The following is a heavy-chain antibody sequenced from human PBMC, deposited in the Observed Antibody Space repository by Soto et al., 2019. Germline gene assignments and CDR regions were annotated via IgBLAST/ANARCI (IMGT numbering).Heavy chain of an antibody. D-gene: IGHD2-2*01. CDR2: ISYSGST. CDR1: GGSASSASFY. CDR3: ERGDAINLLDS. J-gene: IGHJ5*01. V-gene: IGHV4-61*01. Sequence: SETLSLTCTVSGGSASSASFYWNWIRQPPGKGLEWIGYISYSGSTNYNPSLRSRVTISVDTSKNQFSLRLTSATAADTAVYYCERGDAINLLDSWGPGTRVTVSS.